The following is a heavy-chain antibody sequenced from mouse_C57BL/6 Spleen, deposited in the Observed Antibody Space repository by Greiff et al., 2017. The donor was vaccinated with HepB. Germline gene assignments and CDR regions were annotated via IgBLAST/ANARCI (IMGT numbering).Heavy chain of an antibody. D-gene: IGHD2-1*01. CDR2: INPGSGGT. CDR1: GYAFTNYL. V-gene: IGHV1-54*01. Sequence: VQLQQSGAELVRPGTSVKVSCKASGYAFTNYLIEWVKQRPGQGLEWIGVINPGSGGTNYNEKFKGKATLTADKSSSTAYMQLSSLTSEDSAVYFCARGEYYGNYLYWGQGTTLTVSS. J-gene: IGHJ2*01. CDR3: ARGEYYGNYLY.